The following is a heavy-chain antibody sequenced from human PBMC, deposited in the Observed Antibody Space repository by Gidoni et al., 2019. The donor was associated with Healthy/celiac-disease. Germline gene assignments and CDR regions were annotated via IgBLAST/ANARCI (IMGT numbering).Heavy chain of an antibody. Sequence: QVQLQQSGPGLVKPSQTLSLTCAISGDSVSSNSAAWNWFRQSPSRGLEWLGRTYYRSKWYNDYAVSVKSRITINPDTSKNQFSLQLNSVTPEDTAVYYCARDPGALYPGWTGAHFDYWGQGTLVTVSS. J-gene: IGHJ4*02. CDR3: ARDPGALYPGWTGAHFDY. CDR1: GDSVSSNSAA. V-gene: IGHV6-1*01. CDR2: TYYRSKWYN. D-gene: IGHD6-19*01.